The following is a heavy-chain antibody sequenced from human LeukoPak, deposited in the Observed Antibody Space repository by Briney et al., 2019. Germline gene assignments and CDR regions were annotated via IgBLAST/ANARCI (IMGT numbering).Heavy chain of an antibody. J-gene: IGHJ4*02. CDR1: GVSISSYY. V-gene: IGHV4-59*08. CDR2: YSGNT. D-gene: IGHD1-26*01. CDR3: ARLAAISGSDYPDY. Sequence: SSATLSLTCTVSGVSISSYYWSWIRQPPGKGLEWIGYYSGNTIYNPSLRSRVTISADTSKNHFSLRLRSVNAADTAVYYCARLAAISGSDYPDYWGQGTLVTFSS.